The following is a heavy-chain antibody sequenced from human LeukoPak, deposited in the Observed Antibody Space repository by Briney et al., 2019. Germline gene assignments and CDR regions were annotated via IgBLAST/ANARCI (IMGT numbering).Heavy chain of an antibody. D-gene: IGHD1-26*01. CDR1: GYTLTELS. CDR2: FDPEDGET. CDR3: ATPLFSSGSYRLFDY. Sequence: ASVTVSCKVSGYTLTELSMHWVRQAPGKGLEWMGGFDPEDGETIYAQKFQGRVTMTEDTSTDTAYMELSSLRSEDTAVYYCATPLFSSGSYRLFDYWGQGTLVTVSS. V-gene: IGHV1-24*01. J-gene: IGHJ4*02.